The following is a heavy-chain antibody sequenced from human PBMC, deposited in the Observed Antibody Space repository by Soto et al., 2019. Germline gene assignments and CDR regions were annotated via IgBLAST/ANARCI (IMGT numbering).Heavy chain of an antibody. CDR3: AREFRYYGSGRFSQREYGGGMDV. D-gene: IGHD3-10*01. CDR1: GFTFSSYA. CDR2: ISYDGSNK. V-gene: IGHV3-30-3*01. J-gene: IGHJ6*02. Sequence: GGSLRLSCAASGFTFSSYAMHWVRQAPGKGLEWVAVISYDGSNKYYADSVKGRFTISRGNSKNTLYLQMNSLRAEDTAVYYCAREFRYYGSGRFSQREYGGGMDVWGQGTTVTVSS.